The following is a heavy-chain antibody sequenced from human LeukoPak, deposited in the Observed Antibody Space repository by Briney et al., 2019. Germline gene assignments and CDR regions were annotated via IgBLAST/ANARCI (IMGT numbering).Heavy chain of an antibody. J-gene: IGHJ4*02. D-gene: IGHD3-16*02. CDR1: GFTFSSYW. CDR3: ARDSYVWGSYRYTRFGY. Sequence: GGSLRLSCATSGFTFSSYWMSWVRQAPGKGLEWVANIKQDGSEKYYVDSVKGRFTISRDNAKNSLYLQMNSLRAEDTAVYYCARDSYVWGSYRYTRFGYWGQGTLVTVSS. CDR2: IKQDGSEK. V-gene: IGHV3-7*01.